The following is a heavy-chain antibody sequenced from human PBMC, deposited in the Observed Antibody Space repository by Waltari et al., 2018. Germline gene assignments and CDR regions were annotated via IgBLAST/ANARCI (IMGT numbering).Heavy chain of an antibody. J-gene: IGHJ4*02. CDR2: ISYSGTT. D-gene: IGHD6-19*01. Sequence: QLQLQESGPGLVKPSETLSLTCVVSGASIDSSNYFWGWIRQPPGKGLEWIGSISYSGTTYYDPCLKSRVSISGDKSKNQFSLNLTSVTAADTAVDYCARDTYSSGWYLLDELWGQGTLVTVSS. CDR1: GASIDSSNYF. V-gene: IGHV4-39*07. CDR3: ARDTYSSGWYLLDEL.